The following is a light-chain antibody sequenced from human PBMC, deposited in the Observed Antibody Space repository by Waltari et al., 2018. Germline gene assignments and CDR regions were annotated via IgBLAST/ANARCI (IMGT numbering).Light chain of an antibody. CDR3: QHYVNLPVT. V-gene: IGKV3-20*01. J-gene: IGKJ1*01. Sequence: EIVLTQSPGTLSLSPGERATLSCRASQSVGRSLAWYQQKPGQAPRRLIYDASSRATGTPGRFSGSGSGTDFSLAISSLEPEDFAVYFCQHYVNLPVTFGQGTKVEI. CDR2: DAS. CDR1: QSVGRS.